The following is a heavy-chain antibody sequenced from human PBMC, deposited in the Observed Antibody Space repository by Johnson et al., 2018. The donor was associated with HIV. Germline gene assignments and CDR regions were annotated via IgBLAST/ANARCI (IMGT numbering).Heavy chain of an antibody. CDR1: GFTFDDYA. Sequence: VQLVESGGGLVQPGRSLRLSCAASGFTFDDYAMHWVRQAPGKGLEWVSGISWNSDNIAYADSVKGRFTISRDNAKNSLYLQMNSLRAEDTALYYCTRSKLQFLAPDAFDLWGQGTMVTVSS. J-gene: IGHJ3*01. CDR2: ISWNSDNI. V-gene: IGHV3-9*01. CDR3: TRSKLQFLAPDAFDL. D-gene: IGHD5-24*01.